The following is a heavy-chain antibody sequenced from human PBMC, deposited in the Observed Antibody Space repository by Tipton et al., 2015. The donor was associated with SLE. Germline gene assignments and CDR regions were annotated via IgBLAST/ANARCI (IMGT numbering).Heavy chain of an antibody. J-gene: IGHJ3*02. Sequence: QVQLVQSGAEVKKPGASVKVSCKASGYTFTSYGISWVRQAPGQGLEWMGWISAYNGNTNYAQKLQGRVTMTTDTSTSTAYMELRSLRSDDTAVYYCARAPYYDFWSGYKEYAFDIWGQGTMVTVSS. V-gene: IGHV1-18*01. D-gene: IGHD3-3*01. CDR1: GYTFTSYG. CDR3: ARAPYYDFWSGYKEYAFDI. CDR2: ISAYNGNT.